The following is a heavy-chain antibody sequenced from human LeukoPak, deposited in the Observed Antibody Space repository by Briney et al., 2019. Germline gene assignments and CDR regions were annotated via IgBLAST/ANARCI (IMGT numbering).Heavy chain of an antibody. CDR1: GGSFSGYY. CDR2: IDHSGST. CDR3: ARGQPNYDYVWGSYRYSVGYFDY. Sequence: SETLSLTCAVYGGSFSGYYLSWIRQPPGKGLEWIGEIDHSGSTNYNPSLKSRVTISVDTSKNQFSLKLSSVTAADTAVYYCARGQPNYDYVWGSYRYSVGYFDYWGQGTLVTVSS. J-gene: IGHJ4*02. V-gene: IGHV4-34*01. D-gene: IGHD3-16*02.